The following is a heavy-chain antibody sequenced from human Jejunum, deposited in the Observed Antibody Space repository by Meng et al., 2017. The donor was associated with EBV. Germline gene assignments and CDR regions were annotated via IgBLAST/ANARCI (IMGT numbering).Heavy chain of an antibody. J-gene: IGHJ5*02. CDR3: ATSMSGYSYGYS. CDR1: GASISSSHW. V-gene: IGHV4-4*02. D-gene: IGHD5-12*01. Sequence: QGTVQGLGPGLVQPSGTLSLTWAGAGASISSSHWWSWVRQAPGEGLEWIGEIYYTGRTNYNPSLKSRVSMSIDKSKNQFSLNLNSVTVADTAVYYCATSMSGYSYGYSWGQGTLVTVSS. CDR2: IYYTGRT.